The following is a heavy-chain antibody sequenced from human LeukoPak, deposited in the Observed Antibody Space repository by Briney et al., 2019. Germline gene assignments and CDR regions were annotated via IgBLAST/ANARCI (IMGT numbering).Heavy chain of an antibody. CDR3: ARVFRWAVTANWFEV. J-gene: IGHJ5*02. Sequence: SETLSLTCSVSGGSINGNYWTWIRQPPGKWLEWIGYIYDDGTTNYNPSLESRLTMSLDRSASHFSLTLRSVTAADTAVYYCARVFRWAVTANWFEVWGQGTPVSDSS. CDR2: IYDDGTT. V-gene: IGHV4-59*01. D-gene: IGHD2-21*02. CDR1: GGSINGNY.